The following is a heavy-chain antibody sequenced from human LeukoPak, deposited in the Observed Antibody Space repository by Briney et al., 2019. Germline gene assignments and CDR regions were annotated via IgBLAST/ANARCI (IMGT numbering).Heavy chain of an antibody. CDR1: GFTFSSYG. D-gene: IGHD2-15*01. CDR2: ISYDGSNK. J-gene: IGHJ5*02. Sequence: GGSLRLSCAASGFTFSSYGMHWVRQAPGKGLGWVAVISYDGSNKYYADSVKGRFTISRDNSKNTLYLQMNSLRAEDTAVYYCARGSFLSYRIVVVVAARNWFDPWGQGTLVTVSS. CDR3: ARGSFLSYRIVVVVAARNWFDP. V-gene: IGHV3-30*03.